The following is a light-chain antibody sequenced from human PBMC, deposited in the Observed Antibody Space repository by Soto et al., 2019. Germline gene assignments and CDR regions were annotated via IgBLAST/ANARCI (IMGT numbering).Light chain of an antibody. J-gene: IGKJ1*01. CDR3: QGSYRTLST. CDR2: AAS. V-gene: IGKV1-39*01. Sequence: DIQMTQSPSSLSASVGDRVTITCRASQSNSSYLYWYQQKPGKARKLLIHAASSLQSGVPSRFSGSGSGTDFTLNMSSMQPADFSTYYCQGSYRTLSTFGQGNKVENK. CDR1: QSNSSY.